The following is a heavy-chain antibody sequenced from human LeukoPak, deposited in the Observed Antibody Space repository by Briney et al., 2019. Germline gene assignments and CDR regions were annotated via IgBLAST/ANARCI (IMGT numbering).Heavy chain of an antibody. J-gene: IGHJ4*02. CDR2: ISAYNGNT. V-gene: IGHV1-18*01. CDR1: GYTFTSYG. CDR3: ARTWELLRSTDY. D-gene: IGHD1-26*01. Sequence: ASVKVSRKASGYTFTSYGISWVRQAPGQGLEWMGWISAYNGNTNYAQKLQGRVTMTTDTSTSTAYMELRSLRSDDTAVYYCARTWELLRSTDYWGQGTLVTVSS.